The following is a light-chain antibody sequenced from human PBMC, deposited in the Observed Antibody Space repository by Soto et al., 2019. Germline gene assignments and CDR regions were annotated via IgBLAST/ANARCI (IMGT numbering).Light chain of an antibody. CDR3: VAWDDSLNGYVV. J-gene: IGLJ2*01. CDR1: SSNIGSNT. V-gene: IGLV1-44*01. CDR2: TND. Sequence: QSVLTQPPSASGTPGQRVTISCSGSSSNIGSNTVNWYQQLPGTAPKLVIHTNDRRPSGVPDRFSGSKSGTSASLAISGLHSEDEADYYCVAWDDSLNGYVVFGGGTKLTVL.